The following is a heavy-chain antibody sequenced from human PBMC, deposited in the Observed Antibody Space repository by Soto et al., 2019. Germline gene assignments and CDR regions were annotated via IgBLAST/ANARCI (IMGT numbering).Heavy chain of an antibody. D-gene: IGHD3-22*01. Sequence: ASVKVSCKASGYTFTSYGISWVRQAPGQGLEWMGRISAYNGNTNYAQKLQGRVTMTTDTSTSTAYMELRSLRSDDTAVYYCARDSGPTYYYDSSGYSSIRYYYYYGMDVWG. CDR1: GYTFTSYG. J-gene: IGHJ6*02. V-gene: IGHV1-18*01. CDR2: ISAYNGNT. CDR3: ARDSGPTYYYDSSGYSSIRYYYYYGMDV.